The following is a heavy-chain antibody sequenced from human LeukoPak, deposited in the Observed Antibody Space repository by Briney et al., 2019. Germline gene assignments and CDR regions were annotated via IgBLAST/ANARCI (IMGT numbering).Heavy chain of an antibody. CDR1: GFIFSGYA. CDR3: AKGILTATHSVSWDSFDS. CDR2: VSGPGDAT. V-gene: IGHV3-23*01. Sequence: PGGALRHSRAASGFIFSGYAMSWVRPPPGRGLEWVSPVSGPGDATEYADFVEGRFTISKESSKTTLFLEINSLRAEDTAVYFCAKGILTATHSVSWDSFDSWGQGTPVTVSS. J-gene: IGHJ4*02. D-gene: IGHD3-9*01.